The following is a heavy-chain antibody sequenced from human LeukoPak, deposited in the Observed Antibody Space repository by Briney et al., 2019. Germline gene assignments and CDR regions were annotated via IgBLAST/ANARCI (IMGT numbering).Heavy chain of an antibody. CDR3: ARTMVRGVVPRGMDV. Sequence: GESLKISCKGSGYSFTSYWIGWVRQMPGKGLEWMGIIYPGDSDTRYSPSFQGQVTISADKSISTAYLQWSSLKASDTAMYYCARTMVRGVVPRGMDVWGQGTTVTVSS. CDR1: GYSFTSYW. V-gene: IGHV5-51*01. D-gene: IGHD3-10*01. CDR2: IYPGDSDT. J-gene: IGHJ6*02.